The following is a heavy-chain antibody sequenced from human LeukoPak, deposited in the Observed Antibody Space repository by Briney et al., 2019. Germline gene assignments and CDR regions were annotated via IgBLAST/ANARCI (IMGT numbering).Heavy chain of an antibody. J-gene: IGHJ4*02. V-gene: IGHV3-15*07. CDR2: IKSKTDGGTT. CDR3: TTTPTKYYDFWSAYNDY. Sequence: GGSLRLSCGASGFTFTSAWMNWVRQAPGKGLEWVGRIKSKTDGGTTDYAAPVKGRFTISRDDSKNTLYLQMNSLKTEDTAVYYCTTTPTKYYDFWSAYNDYWGQGTLVIVSS. D-gene: IGHD3-3*01. CDR1: GFTFTSAW.